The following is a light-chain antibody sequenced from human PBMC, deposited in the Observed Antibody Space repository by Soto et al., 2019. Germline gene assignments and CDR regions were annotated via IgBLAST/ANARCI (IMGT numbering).Light chain of an antibody. J-gene: IGLJ1*01. V-gene: IGLV2-14*01. CDR2: EVS. CDR3: SSYTSSSTYV. CDR1: SSDVGGYNY. Sequence: SALTQPASVSGSTGQSITISYTGTSSDVGGYNYVSWYQQHPGKAPKLMIYEVSNRPSGVSNRFSGSKSGNTASLTISGLQAEDEADYYCSSYTSSSTYVFGTGTKVTVL.